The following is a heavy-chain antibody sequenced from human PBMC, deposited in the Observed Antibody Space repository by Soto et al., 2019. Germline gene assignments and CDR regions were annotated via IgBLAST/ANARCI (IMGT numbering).Heavy chain of an antibody. CDR2: MNPNSGNT. V-gene: IGHV1-8*01. CDR1: GYTFTSYD. D-gene: IGHD1-1*01. CDR3: ARGLQGWNDAHYYYYYMDV. J-gene: IGHJ6*03. Sequence: ASVKVSCKASGYTFTSYDINWVRQATGQGLEWMGWMNPNSGNTDYAQKFQGRVTMTADTSMSTAYMELSSLRSEDTAVYYCARGLQGWNDAHYYYYYMDVWGKGTTVTVSS.